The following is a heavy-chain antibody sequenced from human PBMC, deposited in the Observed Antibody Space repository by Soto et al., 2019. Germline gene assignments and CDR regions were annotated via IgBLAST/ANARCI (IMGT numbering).Heavy chain of an antibody. CDR3: AHRTGFDY. V-gene: IGHV3-23*01. CDR1: GFSFNSYE. D-gene: IGHD1-1*01. Sequence: EVQLLDSGGGLVQPGGSLRLSCVASGFSFNSYEMSWVRQAPGKGLEWVSTISAGSERTYYADSVKGWFTTSRDNSKNTLYLQMISLRADDTAIYYCAHRTGFDYWGQGTLVTVSS. J-gene: IGHJ4*02. CDR2: ISAGSERT.